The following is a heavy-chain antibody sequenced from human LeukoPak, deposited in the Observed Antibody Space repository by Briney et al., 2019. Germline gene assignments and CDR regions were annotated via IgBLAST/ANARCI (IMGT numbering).Heavy chain of an antibody. CDR3: AKLIPFYDILTGYPPTPDY. J-gene: IGHJ4*02. CDR2: ISYDGSNK. V-gene: IGHV3-30*18. CDR1: GFTFSSYG. Sequence: GGSLRLSCAASGFTFSSYGMHWVRQAPGKGLEWVAVISYDGSNKYYADSVKGRFTISRDNSKNTLYLQMNSLRAEDTAVYYCAKLIPFYDILTGYPPTPDYWGEGWLATAYS. D-gene: IGHD3-9*01.